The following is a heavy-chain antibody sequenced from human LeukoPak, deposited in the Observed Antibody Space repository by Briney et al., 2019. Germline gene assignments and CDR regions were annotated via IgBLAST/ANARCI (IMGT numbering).Heavy chain of an antibody. CDR1: VVTSSGLY. Sequence: SETLSLTCAVYVVTSSGLYCSWVRQPPGKGLEWIGEIHRSGSTNYNPSLKSRVTISVDTSKNQFSLKLSSVIAADTDVYSCTRMGKIASYYKSGLDYWGQGTLVTVSS. CDR3: TRMGKIASYYKSGLDY. D-gene: IGHD3-10*01. V-gene: IGHV4-34*01. CDR2: IHRSGST. J-gene: IGHJ4*02.